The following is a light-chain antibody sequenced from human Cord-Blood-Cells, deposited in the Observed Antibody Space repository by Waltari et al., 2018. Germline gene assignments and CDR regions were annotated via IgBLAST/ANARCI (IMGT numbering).Light chain of an antibody. Sequence: QSALTQPPSASGSPGQSVTISCTGTSSDVGGYNYVSWYQQHPGKAPKLMIYEVSKRPAGCPDRFSGSKSGNPASLTVSGLQAEDEADYYCSSYAGSNEVVFGGGTKLTVL. CDR1: SSDVGGYNY. V-gene: IGLV2-8*01. CDR3: SSYAGSNEVV. J-gene: IGLJ2*01. CDR2: EVS.